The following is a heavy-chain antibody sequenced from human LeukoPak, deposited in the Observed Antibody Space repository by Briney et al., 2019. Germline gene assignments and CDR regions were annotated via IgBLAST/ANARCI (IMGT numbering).Heavy chain of an antibody. Sequence: SGALSHTLAVYGGSLSGFFWRGIRQPPGKGLEWIGDINHGGSTKHNPSLKSRLTISVGTSKKQFPLKLRSVTAADRAVYYFARVVTIGERPTVMEYWGQGTLVTVSS. CDR3: ARVVTIGERPTVMEY. V-gene: IGHV4-34*01. CDR1: GGSLSGFF. CDR2: INHGGST. J-gene: IGHJ4*02. D-gene: IGHD3-10*01.